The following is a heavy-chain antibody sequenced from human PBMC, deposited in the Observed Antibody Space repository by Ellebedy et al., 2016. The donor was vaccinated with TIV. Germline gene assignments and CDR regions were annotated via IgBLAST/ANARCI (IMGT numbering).Heavy chain of an antibody. Sequence: ASVKVSCXASGYTFTSYDINWVRQATGQGLEWMGWMNPNSGNTGYAQKFQGRVTMTRNTSISTAYMELSSLRSEDTAVYYCARTFLVVTTTFDYWGQGTLVTVSS. CDR2: MNPNSGNT. V-gene: IGHV1-8*01. CDR1: GYTFTSYD. CDR3: ARTFLVVTTTFDY. J-gene: IGHJ4*02. D-gene: IGHD2-21*02.